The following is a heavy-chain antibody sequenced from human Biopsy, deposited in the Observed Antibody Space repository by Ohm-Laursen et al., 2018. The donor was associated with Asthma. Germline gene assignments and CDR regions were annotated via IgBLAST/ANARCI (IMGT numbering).Heavy chain of an antibody. J-gene: IGHJ3*02. CDR2: LNSDNGNT. D-gene: IGHD3-9*01. CDR3: ARTYYDCLTGQVNDVFDI. V-gene: IGHV1-3*01. CDR1: GYTFISYA. Sequence: ASVKVSCKASGYTFISYAIHWVRQAPGQRLEWMGWLNSDNGNTKYSQNFQGRVTIIRDTSASTSYMELSSLRSEDTAVYYCARTYYDCLTGQVNDVFDIWGQGTLVIVSS.